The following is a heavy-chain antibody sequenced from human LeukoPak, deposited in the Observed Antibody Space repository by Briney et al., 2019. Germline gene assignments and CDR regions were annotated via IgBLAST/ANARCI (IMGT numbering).Heavy chain of an antibody. CDR2: IYYSGTT. D-gene: IGHD3-10*01. CDR1: GDSISNYY. J-gene: IGHJ4*02. V-gene: IGHV4-59*08. Sequence: SETLSLTCTVSGDSISNYYWSWIRQPPGKGLEWIGYIYYSGTTNYNPSLKSRVTISVDTSKNQFSLKLSSVTAADTAVYYCARHDRGAMVRGVIIAPNFDYWGQGTLVTVSS. CDR3: ARHDRGAMVRGVIIAPNFDY.